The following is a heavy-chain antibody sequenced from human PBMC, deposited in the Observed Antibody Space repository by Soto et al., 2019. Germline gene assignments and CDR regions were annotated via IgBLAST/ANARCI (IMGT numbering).Heavy chain of an antibody. V-gene: IGHV3-23*01. CDR2: ISGGGGST. CDR3: AKHYTSSWSGWFDP. J-gene: IGHJ5*02. CDR1: GFIFSSYA. D-gene: IGHD6-13*01. Sequence: ESVGGLVQPGGSLRLSCAASGFIFSSYAMSWVRQAPGKGLEWVSVISGGGGSTYYADSVKGRFTISRDNSKNTLYLQMNSLRAEDTAAYYCAKHYTSSWSGWFDPWGQGTLVTVSS.